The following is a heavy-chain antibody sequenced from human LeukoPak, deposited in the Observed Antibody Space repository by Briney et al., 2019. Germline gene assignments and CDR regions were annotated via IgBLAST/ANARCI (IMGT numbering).Heavy chain of an antibody. J-gene: IGHJ4*02. CDR1: GYTFTDYY. CDR2: INPNSGGT. Sequence: ASVKVSCKASGYTFTDYYMHWVRQAPGQGLEWMGWINPNSGGTNYAQKFQGRVTMTRDTSISTAYMELSRLRSDDTAVYYCARVRGSYRVADYWGQGTLVTVSS. CDR3: ARVRGSYRVADY. D-gene: IGHD1-26*01. V-gene: IGHV1-2*02.